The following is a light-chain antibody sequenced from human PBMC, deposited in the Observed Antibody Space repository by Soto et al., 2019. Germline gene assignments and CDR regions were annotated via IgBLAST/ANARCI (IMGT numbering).Light chain of an antibody. Sequence: QSALTQPASVSGSPGQSITIPCTGTSSDVGGYNYVSRYQQHPGKAPQVMISEVTNRPSGGYNRFSGSKSGNTASLTISGLQAEDEGDYYCSSYIRSSTRVFGGGAKVTVL. CDR1: SSDVGGYNY. J-gene: IGLJ3*02. CDR3: SSYIRSSTRV. V-gene: IGLV2-14*01. CDR2: EVT.